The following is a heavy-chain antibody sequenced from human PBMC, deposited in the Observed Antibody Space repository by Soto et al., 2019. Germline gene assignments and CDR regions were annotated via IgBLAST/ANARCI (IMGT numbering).Heavy chain of an antibody. CDR1: GYTFTSYY. CDR3: ARDRRNSGSYPRNTFDY. D-gene: IGHD1-26*01. J-gene: IGHJ4*02. CDR2: INPSGGST. V-gene: IGHV1-46*01. Sequence: ASVKVSCTASGYTFTSYYMHWVRQAPGQGLEWMGIINPSGGSTSYAQKFQGRVTMTRDTSTSTVYMELSSLRSEDTAVYYCARDRRNSGSYPRNTFDYWGQGTLVTVSS.